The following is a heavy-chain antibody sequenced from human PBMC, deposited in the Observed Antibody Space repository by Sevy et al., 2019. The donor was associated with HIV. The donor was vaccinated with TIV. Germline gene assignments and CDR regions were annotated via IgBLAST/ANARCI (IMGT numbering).Heavy chain of an antibody. CDR1: GFTFGDYA. D-gene: IGHD3-22*01. CDR3: TRDTLSPYYYDSSGPITGYFQH. J-gene: IGHJ1*01. V-gene: IGHV3-49*04. CDR2: IRSKAYGGTT. Sequence: GGSLRLSCTASGFTFGDYAMSWVRQAPGKGLEWVGFIRSKAYGGTTEYAASVKGRFTISRDDSKSIAYLQMNSLKTEDTAVYYCTRDTLSPYYYDSSGPITGYFQHSGQGTLVTVSS.